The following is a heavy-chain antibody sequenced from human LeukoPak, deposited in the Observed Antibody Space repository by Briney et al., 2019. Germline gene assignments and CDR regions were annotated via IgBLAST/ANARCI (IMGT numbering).Heavy chain of an antibody. CDR3: ARTKLYCSGGSCYSSLDY. Sequence: SETLSLTCTVSGGSISNYYWSWIRQPPGKGLEWIGNISYSGSTISNPSLKSRVTISVDTSKNQFSLKLTSVTAADTALYYCARTKLYCSGGSCYSSLDYWGQGTLVTVSS. CDR2: ISYSGST. J-gene: IGHJ4*02. CDR1: GGSISNYY. V-gene: IGHV4-59*01. D-gene: IGHD2-15*01.